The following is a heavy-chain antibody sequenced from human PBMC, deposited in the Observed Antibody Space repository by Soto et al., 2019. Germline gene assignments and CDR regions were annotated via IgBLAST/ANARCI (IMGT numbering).Heavy chain of an antibody. D-gene: IGHD1-26*01. V-gene: IGHV3-23*01. CDR3: AKDQGVELVPLATVDWFDP. Sequence: PGGSLRLSCAASGFIFENFGMSWVLQATGKWLAWISSISGSGFKKYYAYSVKGRFTISRDNSKSTVYLELNKLSAEDTAVYHCAKDQGVELVPLATVDWFDPWGQGSVVTVSS. J-gene: IGHJ5*02. CDR1: GFIFENFG. CDR2: ISGSGFKK.